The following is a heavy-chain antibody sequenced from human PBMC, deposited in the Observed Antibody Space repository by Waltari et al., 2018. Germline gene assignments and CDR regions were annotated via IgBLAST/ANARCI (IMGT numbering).Heavy chain of an antibody. J-gene: IGHJ6*02. D-gene: IGHD6-13*01. CDR3: VRDRNIAAPIYFYYGMDV. CDR2: INPNSGGA. V-gene: IGHV1-2*04. CDR1: GSTFTGYY. Sequence: QVQLVQSGAEVKTPGASVKVSCKASGSTFTGYYIHSVRQAPGQGLEWMGWINPNSGGANYAQKFQGWATMTRDTSISTAYMELSRLRSDNTAVYYCVRDRNIAAPIYFYYGMDVWGQGTTVTVFS.